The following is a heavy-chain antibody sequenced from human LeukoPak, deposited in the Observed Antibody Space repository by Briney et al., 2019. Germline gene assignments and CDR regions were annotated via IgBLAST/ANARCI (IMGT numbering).Heavy chain of an antibody. J-gene: IGHJ4*02. Sequence: ASVKVSCKASGGTFSSYAISWVRQAPGQGLEWMGWISAYNGNTNYAQKLQGRVTMTTETSTSTAYMELRSLRSDDTAVYYCARDGYSGYFGYWGQGTLVTVSS. D-gene: IGHD5-12*01. V-gene: IGHV1-18*01. CDR2: ISAYNGNT. CDR3: ARDGYSGYFGY. CDR1: GGTFSSYA.